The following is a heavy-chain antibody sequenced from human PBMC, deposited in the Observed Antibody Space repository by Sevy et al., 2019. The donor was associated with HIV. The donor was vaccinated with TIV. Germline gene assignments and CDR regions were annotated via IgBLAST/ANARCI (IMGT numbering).Heavy chain of an antibody. D-gene: IGHD1-7*01. V-gene: IGHV3-7*01. Sequence: GGSLRLSCAASGFTFSKYWMGWVCQAPGKGLEWVANIKQDAGQKYYVDSVKGRFTIPRDNAKNSLYLQMNSLRAEDTAVYFCARDDGNYYFHYWGQGTLVTVSS. CDR1: GFTFSKYW. CDR3: ARDDGNYYFHY. J-gene: IGHJ4*02. CDR2: IKQDAGQK.